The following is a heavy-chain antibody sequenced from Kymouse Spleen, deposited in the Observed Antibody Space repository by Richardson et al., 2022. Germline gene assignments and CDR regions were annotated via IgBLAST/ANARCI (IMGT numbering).Heavy chain of an antibody. CDR2: IKQDGSEK. D-gene: IGHD1-7*01. Sequence: EVQLVESGGGLVQPGGSLRLSCAASGFTFSSYWMSWVRQAPGKGLEWVANIKQDGSEKYYVDSVKGRFTISRDNAKNSLYLQMNSLRAEDTAVYYCARGITGTFYYYYYGMDVWGQGTTVTVSS. CDR3: ARGITGTFYYYYYGMDV. V-gene: IGHV3-7*01. J-gene: IGHJ6*02. CDR1: GFTFSSYW.